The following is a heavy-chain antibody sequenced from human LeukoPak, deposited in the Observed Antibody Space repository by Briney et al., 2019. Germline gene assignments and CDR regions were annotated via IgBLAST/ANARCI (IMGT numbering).Heavy chain of an antibody. CDR1: GFTFSSYG. V-gene: IGHV3-30*02. CDR2: IWYGGSNK. J-gene: IGHJ6*03. CDR3: AKEGTRQNYYYYYYMDV. Sequence: GGSLSLSCAASGFTFSSYGMHWVRQAPGKGLEWVAVIWYGGSNKYYADSVKGRFTISRDNSKNTLYLQMNSLRAEDTAVYYCAKEGTRQNYYYYYYMDVWGKGTTVTVSS. D-gene: IGHD1-1*01.